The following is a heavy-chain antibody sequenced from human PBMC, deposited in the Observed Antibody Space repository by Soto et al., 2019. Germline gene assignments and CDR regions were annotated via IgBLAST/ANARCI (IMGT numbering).Heavy chain of an antibody. D-gene: IGHD3-22*01. CDR2: IGTAGDP. CDR1: GFTFSSYE. J-gene: IGHJ4*02. V-gene: IGHV3-13*05. Sequence: GGSLRRYCAASGFTFSSYEMHGVRQATGKGLEWVSAIGTAGDPYYPGSVKGRFTISRENAKNSLYLQMNSLRAGDTAVYYCTSHSPDDMIRKWGQGTQVTVSS. CDR3: TSHSPDDMIRK.